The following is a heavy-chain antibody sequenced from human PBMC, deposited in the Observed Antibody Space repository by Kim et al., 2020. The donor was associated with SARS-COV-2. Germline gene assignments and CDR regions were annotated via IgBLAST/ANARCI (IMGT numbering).Heavy chain of an antibody. Sequence: HPSPKSRVTISVDTSKNQFSLKLSSVTVADTAVYYCASVDTTSHYFDYWGQGTLVTVSS. J-gene: IGHJ4*02. D-gene: IGHD5-18*01. CDR3: ASVDTTSHYFDY. V-gene: IGHV4-31*02.